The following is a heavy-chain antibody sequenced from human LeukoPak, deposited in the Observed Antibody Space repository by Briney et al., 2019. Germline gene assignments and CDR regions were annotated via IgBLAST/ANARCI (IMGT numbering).Heavy chain of an antibody. V-gene: IGHV4-39*01. Sequence: PSETLSLTCTVSGGSISSSSYYWGWIRQPPGKGLEWIGSIYYSGSTYYNPSLKSRVTISVDTSNNQFSLKLSSVTAADTDVYYCASLRNPGYSSTWTPLDYWGQGTLGTVSS. D-gene: IGHD6-13*01. J-gene: IGHJ4*02. CDR1: GGSISSSSYY. CDR2: IYYSGST. CDR3: ASLRNPGYSSTWTPLDY.